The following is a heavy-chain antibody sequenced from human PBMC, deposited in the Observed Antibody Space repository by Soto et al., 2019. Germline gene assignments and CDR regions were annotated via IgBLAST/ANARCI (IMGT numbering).Heavy chain of an antibody. CDR2: IIPVFGTA. CDR1: GGTFSSYA. V-gene: IGHV1-69*06. J-gene: IGHJ3*02. Sequence: SVKVSCKASGGTFSSYAISWVRQAPGQGLEWMGGIIPVFGTANYAQKFQGRVTITADKSTSTAYMELSSLRSEDTAVYYCASRFRSGYNFAYAFDIWGQGTMVTVSS. D-gene: IGHD3-22*01. CDR3: ASRFRSGYNFAYAFDI.